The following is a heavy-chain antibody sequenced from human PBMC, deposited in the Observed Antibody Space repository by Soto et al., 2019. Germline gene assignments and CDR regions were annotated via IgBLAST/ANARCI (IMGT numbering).Heavy chain of an antibody. CDR1: GGSISSGGYY. D-gene: IGHD2-21*02. CDR2: IYYSGST. J-gene: IGHJ6*02. CDR3: ARVCGGACHYGMDV. Sequence: QVQLQESGPGLVKPSQTLSLTCTVSGGSISSGGYYWSWIRQHPGKGLEWIGYIYYSGSTYYNPSLKSRVTISVDTSKNQFSLQLSSVTAADTAVYYCARVCGGACHYGMDVWGQGTTVTVSS. V-gene: IGHV4-31*03.